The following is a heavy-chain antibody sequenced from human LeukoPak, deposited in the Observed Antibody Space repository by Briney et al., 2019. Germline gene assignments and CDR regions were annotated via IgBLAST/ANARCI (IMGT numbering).Heavy chain of an antibody. J-gene: IGHJ4*02. Sequence: SETLSLTCAVYGGSFSGYYWSWIRQPPGKGLEWIGEINHSGSTNYNPSLKSRVTISVDTSKNQFSLKLSSVTAADTAVYYCARGRCTNGVCYELDYFDYWGQGTLVTVSS. CDR3: ARGRCTNGVCYELDYFDY. V-gene: IGHV4-34*01. CDR1: GGSFSGYY. CDR2: INHSGST. D-gene: IGHD2-8*01.